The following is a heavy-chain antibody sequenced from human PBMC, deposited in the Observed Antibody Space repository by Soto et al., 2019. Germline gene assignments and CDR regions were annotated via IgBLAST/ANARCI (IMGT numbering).Heavy chain of an antibody. CDR3: ARSEVCSGWPTCNWFDP. CDR1: GGSISSYY. J-gene: IGHJ5*02. Sequence: SETLSLTCTVSGGSISSYYWSWIRQPPGKGLEWIGYIYYSGSTNYNPSLKSRVTISVDTSKNQFSLKLSSVTAADTAVYYCARSEVCSGWPTCNWFDPWGQGTLVTVSS. V-gene: IGHV4-59*01. CDR2: IYYSGST. D-gene: IGHD6-19*01.